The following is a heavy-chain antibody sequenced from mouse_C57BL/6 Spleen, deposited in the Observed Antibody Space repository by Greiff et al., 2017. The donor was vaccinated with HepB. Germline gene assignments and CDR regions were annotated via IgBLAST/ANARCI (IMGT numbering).Heavy chain of an antibody. CDR1: GYSFTGYY. V-gene: IGHV1-42*01. CDR2: INPSTGGT. Sequence: EVQLQQSGPELVKPGASVKISCKASGYSFTGYYMNWVKQSPEKSLEWIGEINPSTGGTTYNQKFKAKATLTVDKSSSTAYMQLKSLTSEDSAVYYCARTSGSRYYFDYWGQGTTLTVSS. J-gene: IGHJ2*01. CDR3: ARTSGSRYYFDY. D-gene: IGHD1-1*01.